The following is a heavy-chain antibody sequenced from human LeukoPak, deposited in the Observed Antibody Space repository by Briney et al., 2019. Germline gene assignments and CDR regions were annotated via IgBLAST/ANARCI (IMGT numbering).Heavy chain of an antibody. V-gene: IGHV3-48*01. D-gene: IGHD3-10*01. J-gene: IGHJ4*02. Sequence: GGSLRLSCIVSGLTFRIYSMNWVRQAPGKGLEWVSYISSSGDTIHYAESVKGRFTISRDNGKNSLYLQMNSLRAEDTAVYYCARDLGYYANYWGQGTLVTVSS. CDR1: GLTFRIYS. CDR3: ARDLGYYANY. CDR2: ISSSGDTI.